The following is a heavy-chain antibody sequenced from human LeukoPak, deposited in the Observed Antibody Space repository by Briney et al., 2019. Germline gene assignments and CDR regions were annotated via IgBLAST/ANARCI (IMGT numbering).Heavy chain of an antibody. Sequence: TGGSLRLSCAAPGFTFSSYWMHWVRQAPGKGLVWVSRINSDGSSTSYADSVKGRFTISRDNSKNTLYLQMNSLRAEDTAVYYCAKDPGPTVNTSGTPEDWGQGTLVTVSS. V-gene: IGHV3-74*01. CDR1: GFTFSSYW. J-gene: IGHJ4*02. CDR3: AKDPGPTVNTSGTPED. CDR2: INSDGSST. D-gene: IGHD4-17*01.